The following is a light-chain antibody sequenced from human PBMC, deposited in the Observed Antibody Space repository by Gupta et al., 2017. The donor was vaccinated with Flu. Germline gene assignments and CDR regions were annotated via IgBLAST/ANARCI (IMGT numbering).Light chain of an antibody. CDR2: DDN. CDR3: QVWISTTSHWV. Sequence: SYVLSQPPSVSVALDRTAPTSCGGHNIAAESVHWCQQKPGQAPVQVVYDDNVRPSGTPERFSGSNSGNTATLTIDRVEAGDEADYHCQVWISTTSHWVFGGGTKLTVL. CDR1: NIAAES. V-gene: IGLV3-21*03. J-gene: IGLJ3*02.